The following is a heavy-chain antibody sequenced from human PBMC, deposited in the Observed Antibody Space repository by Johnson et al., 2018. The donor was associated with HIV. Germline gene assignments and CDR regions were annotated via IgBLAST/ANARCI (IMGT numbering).Heavy chain of an antibody. D-gene: IGHD3-22*01. V-gene: IGHV3-9*01. CDR1: GFTFEDYA. CDR2: ITWNSGRI. J-gene: IGHJ3*02. CDR3: ANHRADYYDSSGYPDAFDI. Sequence: VHLVESGGGLVQPGRSLRLSCAASGFTFEDYALHWVRQAPGKGLEWVSGITWNSGRIAYADSVKGRFTISRDNSKNTLYLQMNSLRAEDTAVYYCANHRADYYDSSGYPDAFDIWGQGTMVTVSS.